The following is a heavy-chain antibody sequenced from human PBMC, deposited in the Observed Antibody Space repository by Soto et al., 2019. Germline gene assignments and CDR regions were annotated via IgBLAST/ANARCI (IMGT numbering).Heavy chain of an antibody. Sequence: ASVKVSCKASGYTSTSYAMHWVRQAPGQRLEWMGWINAGNGNTKYSQKFQGRVTITRDTSASTAYMELSSLRSDDTATYYCARFISGRGFVVWGQGTVVTVSS. D-gene: IGHD3-10*01. CDR3: ARFISGRGFVV. CDR2: INAGNGNT. J-gene: IGHJ3*01. CDR1: GYTSTSYA. V-gene: IGHV1-3*01.